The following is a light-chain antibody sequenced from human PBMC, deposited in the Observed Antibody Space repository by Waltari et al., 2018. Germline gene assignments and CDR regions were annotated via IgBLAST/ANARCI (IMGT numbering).Light chain of an antibody. CDR3: QYYYLYSRG. CDR1: QSIGDW. CDR2: RAS. J-gene: IGKJ2*03. V-gene: IGKV1-5*03. Sequence: DIQMTQSPSTLSASVGDRVTITCRASQSIGDWMAWYQQEPGKAPKILISRASTLQSGVPSRFSGSGSGTEFTLTISSLQPDDFGSYYCQYYYLYSRGFGQGTKVEIK.